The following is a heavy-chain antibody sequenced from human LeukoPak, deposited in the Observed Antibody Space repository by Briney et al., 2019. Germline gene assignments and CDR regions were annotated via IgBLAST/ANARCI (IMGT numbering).Heavy chain of an antibody. Sequence: GGSLRLSCAASGFTFSSYGMHWVRQAPGKGLEWVAVISYDGSNKYYADSVKGRFTISRDNSKNTLYLQMNSLRAEDTAVYYCAKDPHYCSSTSCYRRHYNYYYGMDVWGQGTTVTVSS. J-gene: IGHJ6*02. CDR1: GFTFSSYG. CDR3: AKDPHYCSSTSCYRRHYNYYYGMDV. CDR2: ISYDGSNK. V-gene: IGHV3-30*18. D-gene: IGHD2-2*02.